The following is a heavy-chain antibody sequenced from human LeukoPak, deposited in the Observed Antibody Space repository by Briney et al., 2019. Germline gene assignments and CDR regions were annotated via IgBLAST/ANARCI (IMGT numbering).Heavy chain of an antibody. D-gene: IGHD5-18*01. Sequence: ASVKVSCKASGYTFTSYGISWVRQAPGQGLEWMGWISAYNGNTNYAQKLQGRVTMTTDTSTSTAYMELSSLRSEDTAVYYCARGAPAAMVTTFGFDPWGQGTLVTVSS. CDR2: ISAYNGNT. V-gene: IGHV1-18*01. CDR1: GYTFTSYG. CDR3: ARGAPAAMVTTFGFDP. J-gene: IGHJ5*02.